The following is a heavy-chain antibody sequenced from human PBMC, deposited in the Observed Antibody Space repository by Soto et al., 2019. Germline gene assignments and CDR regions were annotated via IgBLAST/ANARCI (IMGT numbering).Heavy chain of an antibody. J-gene: IGHJ5*02. CDR3: ARQRTDCSSTSCYNWFDP. Sequence: SWVRQMPGKGLEWMGRIDPSDSYTNYSPSFQGHVTISADKSISTAYLQWSSLKASDTAMYYCARQRTDCSSTSCYNWFDPWGQGTLVTVSS. V-gene: IGHV5-10-1*01. CDR2: IDPSDSYT. D-gene: IGHD2-2*01.